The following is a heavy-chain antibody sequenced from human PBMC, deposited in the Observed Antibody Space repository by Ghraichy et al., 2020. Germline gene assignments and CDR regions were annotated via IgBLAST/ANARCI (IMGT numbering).Heavy chain of an antibody. D-gene: IGHD3-9*01. CDR2: ISSSSSSYI. CDR3: AREVELRYFDWLLSGGRRSRYYYYGMDV. Sequence: GGSLRLSCAASGFTFSSYSMNWVRQAPGKGLEWVSSISSSSSSYIYYADSVKGRFTISRDNAKNSLYLQMNSLRAEDTAVYYCAREVELRYFDWLLSGGRRSRYYYYGMDVWGQGTTVTVSS. J-gene: IGHJ6*02. CDR1: GFTFSSYS. V-gene: IGHV3-21*01.